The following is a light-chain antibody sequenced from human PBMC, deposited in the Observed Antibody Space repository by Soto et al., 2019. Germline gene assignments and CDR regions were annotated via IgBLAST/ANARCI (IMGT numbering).Light chain of an antibody. Sequence: DIQMTQSPSTLSASVGDRVTITCRASQSISSWLAWYQQKPGKAPKLLIYKASSLESGVPSRFSGSGSGTEFALTISSLQPHDFATYFCQQYNSYPWTCGQGTKVEIK. CDR3: QQYNSYPWT. CDR1: QSISSW. J-gene: IGKJ1*01. V-gene: IGKV1-5*03. CDR2: KAS.